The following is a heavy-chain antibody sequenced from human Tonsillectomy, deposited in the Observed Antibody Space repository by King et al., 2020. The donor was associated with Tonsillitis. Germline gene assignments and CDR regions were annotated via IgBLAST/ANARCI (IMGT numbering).Heavy chain of an antibody. CDR2: LSGSGGGT. CDR1: GFTFGSYA. D-gene: IGHD3-9*01. Sequence: VQLVASGGGLVQPGGSLRISCAASGFTFGSYAMNWGSQHPGKGLEWVLALSGSGGGTYYADSVKGRFTISRDNSENKVHLHMNSLRAEDTAIYYCARAQALILAGPGAFDIWGQGTMVTVSS. V-gene: IGHV3-23*04. J-gene: IGHJ3*02. CDR3: ARAQALILAGPGAFDI.